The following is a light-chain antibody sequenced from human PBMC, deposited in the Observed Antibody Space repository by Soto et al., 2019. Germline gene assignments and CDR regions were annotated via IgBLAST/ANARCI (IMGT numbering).Light chain of an antibody. CDR3: QQYDNWPPLT. CDR2: GAS. CDR1: RGVSNN. J-gene: IGKJ4*01. Sequence: EIVMTQFPDTLSVSPGERVSLSCRASRGVSNNVAWYQQRPGQAPRLLIYGASIRATGIPARFSGSGSGTEFTLTISSLQSEDFALYFCQQYDNWPPLTFGGGTKVEIK. V-gene: IGKV3-15*01.